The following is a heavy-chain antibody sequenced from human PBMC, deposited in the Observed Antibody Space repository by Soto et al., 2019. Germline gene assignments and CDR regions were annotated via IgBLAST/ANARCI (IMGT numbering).Heavy chain of an antibody. V-gene: IGHV3-11*04. Sequence: LSLTCQVSGDSISSGGYYWSWIRQHPGKGLEWVAYVTTSGDTMFYADSVEGRFAISRDVAKNSVHLQMNSLGDEDTAVYYCVREEASGSSGLTYHYYYNGMDVWGQGTTVTVSS. CDR3: VREEASGSSGLTYHYYYNGMDV. D-gene: IGHD3-10*01. J-gene: IGHJ6*02. CDR2: VTTSGDTM. CDR1: GDSISSGGYY.